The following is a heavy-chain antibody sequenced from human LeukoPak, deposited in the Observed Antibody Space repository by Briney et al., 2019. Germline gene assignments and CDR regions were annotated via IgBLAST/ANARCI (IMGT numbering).Heavy chain of an antibody. V-gene: IGHV1-18*04. CDR2: ISAYNGNT. CDR3: ARDFYDFWSGPYYYYYMDV. CDR1: GYTFTGYY. Sequence: ASVKVSCKASGYTFTGYYMHWVRQAPGQGLEWMGWISAYNGNTNYAQKLQGRVTMTTDTSTSTAYMELRSLRSDDTAVYYCARDFYDFWSGPYYYYYMDVWGKGTTVTVSS. D-gene: IGHD3-3*01. J-gene: IGHJ6*03.